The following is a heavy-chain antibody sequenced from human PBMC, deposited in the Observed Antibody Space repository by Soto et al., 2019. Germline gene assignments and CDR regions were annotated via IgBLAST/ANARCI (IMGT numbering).Heavy chain of an antibody. V-gene: IGHV4-34*01. CDR1: GGSFSGYY. CDR3: ARVARGVLAAATIHAFDI. Sequence: SETLSLTCAVYGGSFSGYYWSWIRQPPGKGLEWIGEINHSGSTNYNPSLKSRVTISVDTSKNQFSLKLSSVTAADPAVYYCARVARGVLAAATIHAFDIWRPGKMVTVS. J-gene: IGHJ3*02. CDR2: INHSGST. D-gene: IGHD2-8*02.